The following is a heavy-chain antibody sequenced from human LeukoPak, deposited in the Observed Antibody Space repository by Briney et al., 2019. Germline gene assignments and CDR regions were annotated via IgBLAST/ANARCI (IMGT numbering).Heavy chain of an antibody. J-gene: IGHJ3*02. CDR1: GFTFSGYA. Sequence: GGSLRLSCSASGFTFSGYAMHWVRQAPGKGLEYVSAISSNGDATYYADSVKGRFTISRDNSKKTLYLQMSSLRAEDTAVYYCVKDLGSRQWLAPDAFDIWGQGTMVTVSS. CDR2: ISSNGDAT. D-gene: IGHD6-19*01. CDR3: VKDLGSRQWLAPDAFDI. V-gene: IGHV3-64D*09.